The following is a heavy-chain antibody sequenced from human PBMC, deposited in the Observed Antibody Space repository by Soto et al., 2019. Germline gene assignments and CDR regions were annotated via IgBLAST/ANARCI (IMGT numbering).Heavy chain of an antibody. CDR3: AKELYDSSGYYDY. Sequence: GGSLRLSCAASGFTFSSYGMHWVRQAPGKGLEWVAVISYDGSNKYYADSVKGRFTISRDNSKNTLYLQMNSLRAEDTAVYYCAKELYDSSGYYDYWGQGTLVTVSS. CDR1: GFTFSSYG. V-gene: IGHV3-30*18. CDR2: ISYDGSNK. D-gene: IGHD3-22*01. J-gene: IGHJ4*02.